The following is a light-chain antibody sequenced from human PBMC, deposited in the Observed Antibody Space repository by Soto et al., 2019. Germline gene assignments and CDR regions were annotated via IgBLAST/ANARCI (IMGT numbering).Light chain of an antibody. CDR1: SSDVGSYNI. J-gene: IGLJ1*01. V-gene: IGLV2-23*01. CDR3: CSYAGSTTDV. Sequence: QSALTQPASVSGSPGQSITISCTGTSSDVGSYNIVSWYQHHPGKAPKLMIYEGTKRPSGVSNRFSGSKSGNTASLAISGLQAEDEADYYCCSYAGSTTDVFGTGTKVTVL. CDR2: EGT.